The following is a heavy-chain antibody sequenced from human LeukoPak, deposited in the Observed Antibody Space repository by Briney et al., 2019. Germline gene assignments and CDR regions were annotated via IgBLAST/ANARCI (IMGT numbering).Heavy chain of an antibody. D-gene: IGHD3-22*01. J-gene: IGHJ4*02. Sequence: GGSLRLSCAASGFTFSSYSMNWVRQAPGKGLECVSSISSSSSSIYYADSVKGRFTISRDDAKNSLYLQMNSLRVEDTAVYYCAKRADSSAHSFDYWGQGTLVTVSS. V-gene: IGHV3-21*01. CDR1: GFTFSSYS. CDR2: ISSSSSSI. CDR3: AKRADSSAHSFDY.